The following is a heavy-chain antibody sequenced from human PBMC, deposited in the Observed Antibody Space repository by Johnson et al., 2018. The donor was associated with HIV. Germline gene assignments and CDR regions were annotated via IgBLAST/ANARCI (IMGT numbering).Heavy chain of an antibody. CDR1: GFTFSSYW. V-gene: IGHV3-7*04. CDR3: ARGVRTFDM. CDR2: IKQDGSEN. Sequence: VQLVESGGGLVQPGGSLRLSCAASGFTFSSYWMSWVRQAPGKGLEWDANIKQDGSENYYVDSVKGRYTISRDNANNSLYLQMNTLRAEDTAVYYCARGVRTFDMWGQGTMVAVSP. D-gene: IGHD4/OR15-4a*01. J-gene: IGHJ3*02.